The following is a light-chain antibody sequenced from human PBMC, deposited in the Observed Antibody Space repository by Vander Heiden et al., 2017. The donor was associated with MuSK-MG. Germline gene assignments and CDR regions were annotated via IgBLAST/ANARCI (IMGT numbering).Light chain of an antibody. J-gene: IGLJ3*02. CDR1: SSDVGGHNC. CDR3: SSYAGSKNFVV. CDR2: DVS. Sequence: HSALTPPPPASGSPGQSVPISCTGPSSDVGGHNCVSWYQQHPGKAPKLMIYDVSKRPSGVPDRSSGSKSGNPASLTLSGLQAEDEADYYCSSYAGSKNFVVFGGGTKLTVL. V-gene: IGLV2-8*01.